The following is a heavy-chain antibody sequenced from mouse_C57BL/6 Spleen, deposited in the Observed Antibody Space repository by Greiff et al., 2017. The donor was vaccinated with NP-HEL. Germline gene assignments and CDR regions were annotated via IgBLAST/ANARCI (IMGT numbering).Heavy chain of an antibody. J-gene: IGHJ4*01. Sequence: DVQLVESEGGLVQPGSSMKLSCTASGFTFSDYYMAWVRQVPEKGLEWVANINYDGSSTYYLDSLKSRFIISRDNAKNILYLQMSSLKSEDTATYYCARDSGTSYAMDYWGQGTSVTVSS. CDR2: INYDGSST. D-gene: IGHD4-1*01. CDR3: ARDSGTSYAMDY. CDR1: GFTFSDYY. V-gene: IGHV5-16*01.